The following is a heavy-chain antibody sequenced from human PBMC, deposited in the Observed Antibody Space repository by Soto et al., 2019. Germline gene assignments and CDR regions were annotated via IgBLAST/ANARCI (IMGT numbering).Heavy chain of an antibody. CDR3: ARVWGDSSGYYFDY. V-gene: IGHV4-34*01. J-gene: IGHJ4*02. D-gene: IGHD3-22*01. Sequence: ASETLSLTCAVYGGSFSGYYWSWIRQPPGKGLEWIGEINHSGSTNYNPSLKSRVTISVDTSKNQFSLKLSSVTAADTAVYYCARVWGDSSGYYFDYWGQGTPVTVSS. CDR2: INHSGST. CDR1: GGSFSGYY.